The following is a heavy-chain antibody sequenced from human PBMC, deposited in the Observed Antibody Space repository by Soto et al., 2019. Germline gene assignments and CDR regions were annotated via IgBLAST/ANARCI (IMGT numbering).Heavy chain of an antibody. CDR1: GLTFSAYG. CDR2: ISYDGSKK. V-gene: IGHV3-30*18. D-gene: IGHD2-8*01. Sequence: GGSLRLSCEASGLTFSAYGMHWVRQAPGKGLEWVATISYDGSKKYFGDSVKGRFTISRDNSKSTLYLEMNSLRTEDTAVYYCAKASHCNKGRCSLGLIGDRAFDIWGQGTMVTVSS. CDR3: AKASHCNKGRCSLGLIGDRAFDI. J-gene: IGHJ3*02.